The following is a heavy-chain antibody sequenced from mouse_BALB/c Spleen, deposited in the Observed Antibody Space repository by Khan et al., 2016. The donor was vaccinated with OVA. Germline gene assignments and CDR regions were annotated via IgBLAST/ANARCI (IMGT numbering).Heavy chain of an antibody. CDR1: GFDFSRYW. D-gene: IGHD2-14*01. J-gene: IGHJ3*01. CDR2: INPDSSTI. CDR3: ARPYRYDGRAWFAY. Sequence: EVELVESGGGLVQPGGSLKLSCAASGFDFSRYWMSWVRQAPGKGLEWIGEINPDSSTINYPPSLKDTFIISRDNAKNTLSLQMSNVRSEDTALFYCARPYRYDGRAWFAYWGQGTLVTVTT. V-gene: IGHV4-1*02.